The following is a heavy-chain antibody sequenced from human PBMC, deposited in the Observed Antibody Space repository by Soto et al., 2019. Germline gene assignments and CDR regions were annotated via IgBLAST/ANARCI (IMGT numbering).Heavy chain of an antibody. D-gene: IGHD3-3*01. V-gene: IGHV4-34*01. CDR3: ARRGGFLEWFTDYGMDV. Sequence: PSETLSLTCAVYGGSFSGYYWSWIRQPPGKGLEWIGEINHSGSTNYNPSLKSRVTISVDTSKNQFSLKLGSVTAADTAVYYCARRGGFLEWFTDYGMDVWGQGTTVTVSS. CDR1: GGSFSGYY. J-gene: IGHJ6*02. CDR2: INHSGST.